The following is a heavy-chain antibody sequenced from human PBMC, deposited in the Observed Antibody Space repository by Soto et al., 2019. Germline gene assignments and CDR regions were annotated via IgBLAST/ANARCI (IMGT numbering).Heavy chain of an antibody. V-gene: IGHV3-11*01. J-gene: IGHJ6*03. Sequence: QVQLVESGGGLVKPGGSLRLSCAASGFTFSDYDMSWIRQAPGKGLEWVSCITGSGSTIYYADSVKARFTISRDNAKNSLFLQMNSLRVEDTAVYYCARTHYYYHYMDVWGKGTTVTVSS. CDR2: ITGSGSTI. CDR1: GFTFSDYD. CDR3: ARTHYYYHYMDV.